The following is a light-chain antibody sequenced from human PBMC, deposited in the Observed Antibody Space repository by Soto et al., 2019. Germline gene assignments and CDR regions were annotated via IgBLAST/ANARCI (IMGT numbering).Light chain of an antibody. V-gene: IGLV2-14*03. CDR2: DVS. CDR3: CLSIGATAYV. Sequence: QSALTQPASVSGSPGQSITISCSGTRIDVGRTNHVSWYLQHPGEAPKLIMYDVSNRPSGVSDRFFGSKADNTATLTVSGLQAEDEADSYCCLSIGATAYVFGTGTKVTVL. CDR1: RIDVGRTNH. J-gene: IGLJ1*01.